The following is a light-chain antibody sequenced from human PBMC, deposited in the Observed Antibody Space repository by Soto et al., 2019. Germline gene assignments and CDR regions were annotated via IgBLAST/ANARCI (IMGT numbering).Light chain of an antibody. V-gene: IGKV3-20*01. Sequence: PSTLAVSPGKRATLSFGASQSVSRNLAWYQQKPGQAPRLLIPGATDRATGIPDRFSGSGSGTDFTLTSSRLEPEDFAVYYWQHYGSSGTFGQGTKVDI. CDR2: GAT. J-gene: IGKJ1*01. CDR1: QSVSRN. CDR3: QHYGSSGT.